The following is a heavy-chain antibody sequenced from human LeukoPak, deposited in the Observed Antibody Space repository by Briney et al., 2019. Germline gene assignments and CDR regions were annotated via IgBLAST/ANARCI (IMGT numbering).Heavy chain of an antibody. J-gene: IGHJ4*02. Sequence: SQTPSLTCTVSGGSISSGGYYWSWIRQHPGKGLEWIGYIYYSGSTYYNPSLKSRVTISLDTSKNQFSLKLSSVTAADTAVYYCARHQYCSGGSCYFPTFDYWGQGTLVTVSS. CDR2: IYYSGST. CDR3: ARHQYCSGGSCYFPTFDY. V-gene: IGHV4-31*03. D-gene: IGHD2-15*01. CDR1: GGSISSGGYY.